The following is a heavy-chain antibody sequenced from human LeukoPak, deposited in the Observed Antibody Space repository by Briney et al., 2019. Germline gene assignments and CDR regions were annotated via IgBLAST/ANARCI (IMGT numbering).Heavy chain of an antibody. CDR2: IYYSGST. CDR1: GGSISSGGYY. V-gene: IGHV4-31*03. CDR3: ARLSTPDYGLDY. Sequence: SQTLSLTFTVSGGSISSGGYYWSWIRQHPGKGLEWIGYIYYSGSTYYNPSLKSRVTISVDTSKNQFSLKLSSVTAADTAVYYCARLSTPDYGLDYWGQGTLVTVSS. D-gene: IGHD4-17*01. J-gene: IGHJ4*02.